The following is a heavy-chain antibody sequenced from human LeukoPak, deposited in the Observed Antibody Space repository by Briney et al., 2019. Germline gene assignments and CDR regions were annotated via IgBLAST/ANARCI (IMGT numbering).Heavy chain of an antibody. CDR2: ISTTSGNI. J-gene: IGHJ4*02. CDR1: GFTFSSYS. V-gene: IGHV3-21*04. D-gene: IGHD4-17*01. CDR3: APTPGGDYAGDY. Sequence: PGGSLRLSCAASGFTFSSYSMNWVRQAPGKGLEWVAAISTTSGNIYYADSVKGRFTISRDNAKNSLYLQMNSLRAEDTALYYCAPTPGGDYAGDYWGQGTLVTVSS.